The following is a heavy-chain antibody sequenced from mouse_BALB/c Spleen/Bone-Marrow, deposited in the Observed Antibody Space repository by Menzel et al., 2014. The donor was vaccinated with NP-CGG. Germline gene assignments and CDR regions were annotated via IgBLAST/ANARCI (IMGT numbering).Heavy chain of an antibody. CDR3: ARNQGSYVSWFAY. J-gene: IGHJ3*01. V-gene: IGHV2-2*02. Sequence: QVQLQQSGPGLVQPSQSLSITCTVSGFSLTSYGVHWVRQSPGKGLEWLGVIWSGGSTDYNAAFISRLSISKDNSKNQFFFKINSLQANDTATYYCARNQGSYVSWFAYWGQGTLVTVSA. D-gene: IGHD1-1*02. CDR1: GFSLTSYG. CDR2: IWSGGST.